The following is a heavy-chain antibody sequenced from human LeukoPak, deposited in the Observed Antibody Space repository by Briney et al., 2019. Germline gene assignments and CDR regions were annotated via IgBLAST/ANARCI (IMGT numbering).Heavy chain of an antibody. Sequence: GGSLRLSCTASGFTFSSYAMSWVRQAPGKGLEWVSGVSPTGGSSYYADSVKGRFTISRDNSKNTLSLQMNSLRADDTAVYYCAKDQEEYSSGWLDYWGQGTLVTVSS. D-gene: IGHD6-19*01. J-gene: IGHJ4*02. V-gene: IGHV3-23*01. CDR1: GFTFSSYA. CDR2: VSPTGGSS. CDR3: AKDQEEYSSGWLDY.